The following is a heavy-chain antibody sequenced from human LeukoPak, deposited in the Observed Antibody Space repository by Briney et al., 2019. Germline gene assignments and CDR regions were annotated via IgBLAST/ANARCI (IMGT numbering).Heavy chain of an antibody. Sequence: GGSLRLSCAASGFTFDDYAMHWVRQAPGKGLEWVSGISWNSGSIGYADSVKGRFTISRDNAKNSLYLQMNSLRAEDTALYYCAKDIGSIIAVADYWGQGTLVTVSS. J-gene: IGHJ4*02. CDR3: AKDIGSIIAVADY. CDR1: GFTFDDYA. CDR2: ISWNSGSI. V-gene: IGHV3-9*01. D-gene: IGHD6-19*01.